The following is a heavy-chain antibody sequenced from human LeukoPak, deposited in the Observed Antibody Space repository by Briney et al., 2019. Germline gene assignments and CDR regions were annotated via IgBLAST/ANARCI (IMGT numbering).Heavy chain of an antibody. CDR1: GFTFSSYW. D-gene: IGHD3-22*01. CDR3: ARLDYYDRITGDS. Sequence: GGSLRLSCAASGFTFSSYWMHWVRQAPGKGLVWVSRINSDGSSTSYADSVKGRFTISRDNAKNTLYLQVNSLRAEDTAVYYCARLDYYDRITGDSWGQGTLVTVSS. CDR2: INSDGSST. V-gene: IGHV3-74*01. J-gene: IGHJ4*02.